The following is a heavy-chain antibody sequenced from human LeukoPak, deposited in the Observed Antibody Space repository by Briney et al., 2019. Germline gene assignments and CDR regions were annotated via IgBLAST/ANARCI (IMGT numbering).Heavy chain of an antibody. D-gene: IGHD6-13*01. CDR2: INHSGST. CDR1: GGSFSGYY. Sequence: PSETLSLTCAVYGGSFSGYYWSWIRQPPGKGLEWIGEINHSGSTNYNPSLKSRVTISVDTSKNQFSLKLSSVTAADTAVYYCARVRWLGVAAAGRWYFDLWGRGTLVTVSS. CDR3: ARVRWLGVAAAGRWYFDL. V-gene: IGHV4-34*01. J-gene: IGHJ2*01.